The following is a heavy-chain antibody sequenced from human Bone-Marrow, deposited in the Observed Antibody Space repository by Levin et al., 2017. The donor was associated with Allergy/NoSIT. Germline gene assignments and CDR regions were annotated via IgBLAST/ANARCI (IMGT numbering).Heavy chain of an antibody. V-gene: IGHV6-1*01. CDR2: TYYRSKWYS. Sequence: TSSETLSLTCAISGDSLSTNGVAWNWVRQSPSRGLEWLGRTYYRSKWYSEYAVSVKSRITINPDTSENQFSLQLNSMTPEDTAVYYCARGRNSAFDFWGQGTMVTVSS. CDR3: ARGRNSAFDF. CDR1: GDSLSTNGVA. D-gene: IGHD2/OR15-2a*01. J-gene: IGHJ3*01.